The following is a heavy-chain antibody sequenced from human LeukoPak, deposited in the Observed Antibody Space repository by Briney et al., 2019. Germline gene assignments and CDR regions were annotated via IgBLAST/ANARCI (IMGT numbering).Heavy chain of an antibody. J-gene: IGHJ5*02. D-gene: IGHD3-22*01. CDR1: GYTFTNYD. Sequence: ASVRVSCKASGYTFTNYDANWVRQATGQGLEWMGCMNPISGNTACAQKFQGRVTITINTSISTGYMELSSLRSEDTAVYYCARGRSMWYYDSSGYYTTSSEYNWFDPWGQGTLVTVSS. CDR2: MNPISGNT. V-gene: IGHV1-8*03. CDR3: ARGRSMWYYDSSGYYTTSSEYNWFDP.